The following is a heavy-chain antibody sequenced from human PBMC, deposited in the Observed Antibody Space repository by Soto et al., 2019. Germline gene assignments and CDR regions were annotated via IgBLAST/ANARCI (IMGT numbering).Heavy chain of an antibody. Sequence: TLSLTCTVSGGSINSGGYSWTWIRQPPGKGLEWIGFIYHTGTTNYNPSLKSRVTISVDTSKNQFSLKLTSVTAADTAVYYCARDKITGLFDYWGQGTLVTVS. CDR3: ARDKITGLFDY. CDR1: GGSINSGGYS. J-gene: IGHJ4*02. V-gene: IGHV4-30-2*01. CDR2: IYHTGTT. D-gene: IGHD2-8*02.